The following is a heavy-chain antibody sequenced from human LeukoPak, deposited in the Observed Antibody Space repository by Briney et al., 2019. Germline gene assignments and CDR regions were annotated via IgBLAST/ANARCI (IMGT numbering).Heavy chain of an antibody. CDR3: ARDQVYYDSSGYYYTVAVSSGPNDY. CDR2: ISSSSSYI. V-gene: IGHV3-21*01. J-gene: IGHJ4*02. CDR1: GFTFSSYS. Sequence: PGGSLRLSCAASGFTFSSYSMNWVRQAPGKGLEWVSSISSSSSYIYYADSVKGRFTISRDNAKNSLYLQMNSLRAEDTAVYYCARDQVYYDSSGYYYTVAVSSGPNDYWGQGTLVTVSS. D-gene: IGHD3-22*01.